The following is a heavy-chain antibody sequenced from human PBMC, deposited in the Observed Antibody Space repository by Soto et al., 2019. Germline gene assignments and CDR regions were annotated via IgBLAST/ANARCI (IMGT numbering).Heavy chain of an antibody. CDR3: ARMEAATTSYGDYYYYMDV. V-gene: IGHV4-59*01. J-gene: IGHJ6*03. CDR2: IYYSGCT. Sequence: SETLSLTCTVSGGSISSYYWSWIRQPPGKGLEWIGYIYYSGCTNYNPSLKSRVTISVDTSKNQFSLKLSSVTAADTAVYYCARMEAATTSYGDYYYYMDVWGKGTTVTVSS. D-gene: IGHD3-16*01. CDR1: GGSISSYY.